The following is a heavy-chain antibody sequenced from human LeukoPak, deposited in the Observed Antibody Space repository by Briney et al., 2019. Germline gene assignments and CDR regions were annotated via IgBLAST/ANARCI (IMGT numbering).Heavy chain of an antibody. V-gene: IGHV3-21*01. CDR3: IAVAGQGTWFDP. CDR1: GFTFSSYS. D-gene: IGHD6-19*01. J-gene: IGHJ5*02. CDR2: ISRSSSYI. Sequence: PGGSLRLSCAASGFTFSSYSMNWARQARGKGLEWVSSISRSSSYIYYADSVKGRFTISRDNAKNSLYLQMNSLRAQDTAGYYCIAVAGQGTWFDPWGQGTLVTVSS.